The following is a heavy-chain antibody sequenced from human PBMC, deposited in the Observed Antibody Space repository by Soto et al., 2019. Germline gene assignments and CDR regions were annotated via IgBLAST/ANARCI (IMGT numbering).Heavy chain of an antibody. V-gene: IGHV1-58*01. CDR3: AAGRYVDTAMPPAY. D-gene: IGHD5-18*01. CDR2: IVVGSGNT. J-gene: IGHJ4*02. Sequence: QMQLVQSGPEVKKPGTSVKVSCKASGFTFTSSAVQWVRQARGQRLEWIGWIVVGSGNTNYAQKFQERVTITRDMSXSTAYMELSSLRSEDTAVYYCAAGRYVDTAMPPAYWGQGTLVTVSS. CDR1: GFTFTSSA.